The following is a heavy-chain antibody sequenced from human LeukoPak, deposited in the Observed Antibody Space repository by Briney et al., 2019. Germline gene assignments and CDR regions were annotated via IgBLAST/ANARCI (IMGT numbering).Heavy chain of an antibody. CDR1: TGSMSSYY. CDR2: IYHGGST. D-gene: IGHD5-18*01. V-gene: IGHV4-59*12. CDR3: ASMEGGYSYGSFDY. J-gene: IGHJ4*02. Sequence: SETLSLTCSVSTGSMSSYYWSWIRQPPGKGLEWIGYIYHGGSTYYNPSLKSRVTISVDRSKNQFSLKLSSVTAADTAVYYCASMEGGYSYGSFDYWGQGTLVTVSS.